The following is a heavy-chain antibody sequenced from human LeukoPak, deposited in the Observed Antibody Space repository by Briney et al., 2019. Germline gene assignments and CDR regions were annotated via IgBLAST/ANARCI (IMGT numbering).Heavy chain of an antibody. CDR1: GGSISSSSYY. J-gene: IGHJ4*02. CDR3: ASPPQYCGGDCYSQ. CDR2: IYYSGST. Sequence: SETLSLTCTVSGGSISSSSYYWGWIRQPPGKGLEWIGSIYYSGSTYYNPSLKSRVTISVDTSKNQFSLKLSSVTAADTAVYYCASPPQYCGGDCYSQWGQGTLVTVSS. V-gene: IGHV4-39*01. D-gene: IGHD2-21*01.